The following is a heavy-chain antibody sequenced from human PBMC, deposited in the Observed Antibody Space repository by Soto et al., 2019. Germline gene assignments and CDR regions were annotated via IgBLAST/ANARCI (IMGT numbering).Heavy chain of an antibody. Sequence: EVQLLESGGGLVQPGGSLRLSCEASGFTFRNFAMSWVRQAPGKGLEWVSAISGSGGGTYYADSVMGRFTISRDNSKDTLSLQMNSLRPEDTALYYCAKLPVITYCGGDCSWPHDYWGQGALVTVSS. V-gene: IGHV3-23*01. CDR1: GFTFRNFA. D-gene: IGHD2-21*02. CDR2: ISGSGGGT. CDR3: AKLPVITYCGGDCSWPHDY. J-gene: IGHJ4*02.